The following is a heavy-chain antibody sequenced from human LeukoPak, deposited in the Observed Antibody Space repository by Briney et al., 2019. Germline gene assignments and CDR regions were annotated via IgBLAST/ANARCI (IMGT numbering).Heavy chain of an antibody. D-gene: IGHD5-24*01. Sequence: GGSLRLSCAASGFTFSSYSMNWVRQAPGKGLEWVSSISSSSSYIYYADSVKGRFTISRDNAKNSLYLQMNSLRAEDTAVYYCARRALKGMATMGGAFDIWGQGTMVIVSS. V-gene: IGHV3-21*01. J-gene: IGHJ3*02. CDR1: GFTFSSYS. CDR2: ISSSSSYI. CDR3: ARRALKGMATMGGAFDI.